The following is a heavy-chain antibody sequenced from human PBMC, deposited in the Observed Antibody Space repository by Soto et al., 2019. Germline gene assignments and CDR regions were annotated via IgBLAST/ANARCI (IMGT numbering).Heavy chain of an antibody. Sequence: EVQLVESGGGLVQPGGSLRLSCAASGFTFSSYEMNWVRQAPGKGLEWVSYISSSGSTIYYADSVKGRFTISRDNAKNSLYLQMNSLRAEDTAVYYCARVVGYSSSYGMAVWGQGTTVTVSS. CDR1: GFTFSSYE. CDR2: ISSSGSTI. J-gene: IGHJ6*02. V-gene: IGHV3-48*03. D-gene: IGHD5-18*01. CDR3: ARVVGYSSSYGMAV.